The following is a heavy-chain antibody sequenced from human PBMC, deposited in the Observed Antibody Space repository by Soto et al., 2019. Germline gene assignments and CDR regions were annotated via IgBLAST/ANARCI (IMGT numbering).Heavy chain of an antibody. J-gene: IGHJ4*02. V-gene: IGHV3-21*01. CDR1: GFTFSSYS. D-gene: IGHD3-10*01. CDR2: ISSSSSYI. CDR3: ARGYYGSGSYYSPIDY. Sequence: PGGSLRLSCAASGFTFSSYSMNWVRQAPGKGLEWVSSISSSSSYIYYADSVKGRFTISRDNAKNSLYLQMNGLRAEDTAVYYCARGYYGSGSYYSPIDYWGQGTLVTVSS.